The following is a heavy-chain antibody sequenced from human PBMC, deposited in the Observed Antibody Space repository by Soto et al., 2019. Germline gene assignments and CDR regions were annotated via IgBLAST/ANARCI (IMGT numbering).Heavy chain of an antibody. Sequence: GGSLRLSCGASGFSFSYHYMTWIRQAPGKGLEWVSYISGDGTTIYYTHSVKGRFTVSRDNAKNSVYLQMNSLRAEDTAVYYCAGDVHYYTSDYWGQGTLVTVSS. CDR1: GFSFSYHY. V-gene: IGHV3-11*01. CDR2: ISGDGTTI. CDR3: AGDVHYYTSDY. J-gene: IGHJ4*02. D-gene: IGHD3-10*01.